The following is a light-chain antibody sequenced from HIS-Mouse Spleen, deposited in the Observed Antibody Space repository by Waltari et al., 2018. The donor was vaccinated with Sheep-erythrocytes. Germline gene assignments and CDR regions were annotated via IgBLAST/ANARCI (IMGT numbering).Light chain of an antibody. V-gene: IGKV2-28*01. CDR1: QSLLHSNGYNY. CDR3: MQALQTPLT. J-gene: IGKJ4*01. CDR2: LGS. Sequence: DIVMPQSPLSLPVTPGESASIPCRSSQSLLHSNGYNYLDWYLQKPGQSPQLLIYLGSNRASGVPDRFSGSGSGTDFTLKISRVEAEDVGVYYCMQALQTPLTFGGGTKVEIK.